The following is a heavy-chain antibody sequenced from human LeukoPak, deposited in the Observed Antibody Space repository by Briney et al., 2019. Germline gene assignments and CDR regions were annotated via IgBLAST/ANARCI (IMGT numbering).Heavy chain of an antibody. CDR2: IIPIFGTA. Sequence: ASVKVSCKASGGTFSSHAISWVRQAPGQGLEWMGGIIPIFGTANYAQKFQGRVTITADESTSTAYMELSSLRSEDTAVYYCARSDIVVVPAAISFDYWGQGTLVTVSS. J-gene: IGHJ4*02. CDR1: GGTFSSHA. CDR3: ARSDIVVVPAAISFDY. D-gene: IGHD2-2*01. V-gene: IGHV1-69*13.